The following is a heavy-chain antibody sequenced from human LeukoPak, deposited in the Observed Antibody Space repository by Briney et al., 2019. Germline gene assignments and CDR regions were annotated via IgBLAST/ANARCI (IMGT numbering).Heavy chain of an antibody. CDR2: IYYSGST. Sequence: KPSETLSLTCTVSGCSVSSGSYYWGWIRQPPGKGLEWVGDIYYSGSTNYNPSLKSRVTISVDTSKNQFSLKLSSVTAADTAVYYCARVGRGIAYNWFDPWGQGTLVTVSS. CDR3: ARVGRGIAYNWFDP. V-gene: IGHV4-61*01. CDR1: GCSVSSGSYY. J-gene: IGHJ5*02. D-gene: IGHD1-1*01.